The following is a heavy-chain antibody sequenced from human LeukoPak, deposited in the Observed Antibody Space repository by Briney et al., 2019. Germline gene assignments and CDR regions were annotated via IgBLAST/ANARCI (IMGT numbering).Heavy chain of an antibody. CDR2: IYPGDSDT. V-gene: IGHV5-51*01. Sequence: GESLKISCKGSGYSITSYWIGWVRQMPGKGLEWMGIIYPGDSDTRYSPSFQGQVTISADKSISTAYLQWSSLKASDTAMYYCARRGYYYDSSAPLDYWGQGTLVTVSS. CDR1: GYSITSYW. J-gene: IGHJ4*02. D-gene: IGHD3-22*01. CDR3: ARRGYYYDSSAPLDY.